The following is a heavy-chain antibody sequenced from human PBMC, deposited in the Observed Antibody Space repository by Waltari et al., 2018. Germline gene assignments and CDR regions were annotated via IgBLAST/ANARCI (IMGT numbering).Heavy chain of an antibody. CDR3: ARHYRADGGSFDI. Sequence: QQLQESGPGLVKPSETLSLTCTVSGDSFSSANYYWGWIRQPPGKWPEWIGSVYYSGSTYDNPSLKSRVTISIDTSKNQFSLMLSSVTAADTAVYYCARHYRADGGSFDIWGQGTMVTVSS. CDR1: GDSFSSANYY. D-gene: IGHD1-26*01. V-gene: IGHV4-39*01. J-gene: IGHJ3*02. CDR2: VYYSGST.